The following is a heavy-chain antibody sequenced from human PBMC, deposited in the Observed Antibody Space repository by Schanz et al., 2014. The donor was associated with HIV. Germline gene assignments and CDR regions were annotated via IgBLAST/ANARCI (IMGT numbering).Heavy chain of an antibody. CDR2: ITSDNDYK. CDR1: GYTFTSYY. J-gene: IGHJ6*02. D-gene: IGHD5-18*01. V-gene: IGHV1-18*04. CDR3: ARSYSSPMDGLDV. Sequence: QVRLVQSGAEVKKPGASVKVSCKASGYTFTSYYMHWVRQAPGQGLEWMGWITSDNDYKMVGQRFQGRVTLTTDTSTNTAYMELESLRSDDTAIYYCARSYSSPMDGLDVWGQGTTVIVSS.